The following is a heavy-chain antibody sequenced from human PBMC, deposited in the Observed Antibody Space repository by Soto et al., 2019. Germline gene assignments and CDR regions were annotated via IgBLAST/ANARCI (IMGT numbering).Heavy chain of an antibody. D-gene: IGHD3-22*01. V-gene: IGHV1-46*01. CDR2: INPSGGST. J-gene: IGHJ4*02. CDR3: ASTYDSSGSDWRGFDY. Sequence: GASVKVSCKASGYTFTSYYMHWVRQAPGQGLEWMGIINPSGGSTSYAQKFQGRVTMTRDTSTSTVYMELSSLRSEDTAVYYCASTYDSSGSDWRGFDYWGQGTLVTVSS. CDR1: GYTFTSYY.